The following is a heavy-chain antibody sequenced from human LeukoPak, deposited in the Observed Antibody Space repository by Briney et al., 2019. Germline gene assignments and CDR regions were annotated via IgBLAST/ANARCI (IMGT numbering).Heavy chain of an antibody. CDR2: IYYSGST. Sequence: ASETLSLTCTVSGGSISSYYWSWIRQPPGKGLEWIGYIYYSGSTNYNPSLKSRVTISVDTSKNQFSLKLSSVTAADTAVYYCARDGDYYGSGSSDNWFDPWGQGTLVTVSS. CDR1: GGSISSYY. V-gene: IGHV4-59*12. D-gene: IGHD3-10*01. J-gene: IGHJ5*02. CDR3: ARDGDYYGSGSSDNWFDP.